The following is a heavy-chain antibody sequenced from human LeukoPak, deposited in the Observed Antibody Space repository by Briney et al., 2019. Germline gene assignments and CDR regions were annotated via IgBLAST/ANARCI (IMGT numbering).Heavy chain of an antibody. CDR1: GGSISSSSYY. J-gene: IGHJ4*02. D-gene: IGHD3-10*01. V-gene: IGHV4-39*07. CDR3: ARARMRWFGELLQTGGFYFDY. Sequence: SETLSLTCTVSGGSISSSSYYWGWIRQPPGKGLEWIGSIYYSGSTYYNPSLKSRVTISVDTSKNQFSLKLSSVTAADTAVYYCARARMRWFGELLQTGGFYFDYWGQGTLVTVS. CDR2: IYYSGST.